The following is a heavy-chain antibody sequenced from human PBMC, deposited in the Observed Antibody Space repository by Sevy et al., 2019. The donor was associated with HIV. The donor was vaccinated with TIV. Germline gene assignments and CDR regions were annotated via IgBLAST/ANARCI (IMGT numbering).Heavy chain of an antibody. CDR3: AKGSGSYYDFWSGHDAFAI. Sequence: GGSLRLSCAASGFNFSSYGMHWVRQAPGKGLEWVAVISYDGSSKYYADSVKGRFTISRDNSKNTVYLQINRLRAEDTAVYYCAKGSGSYYDFWSGHDAFAIWDQGTMVTVSS. CDR2: ISYDGSSK. V-gene: IGHV3-30*18. D-gene: IGHD3-3*01. J-gene: IGHJ3*02. CDR1: GFNFSSYG.